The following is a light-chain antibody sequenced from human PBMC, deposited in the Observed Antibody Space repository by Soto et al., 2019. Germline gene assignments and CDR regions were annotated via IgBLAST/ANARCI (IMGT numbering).Light chain of an antibody. CDR3: QQYYSYPLT. V-gene: IGKV1-8*01. Sequence: IQMTQSPSTLSGSVGDRVTITCRASQGISSYLAWYQQKPGKAPKLLIYAASTLQSGVPSRFSGNGSGTDFTLTISCLQSEDFATYYCQQYYSYPLTFGGGTKVDI. CDR1: QGISSY. J-gene: IGKJ4*01. CDR2: AAS.